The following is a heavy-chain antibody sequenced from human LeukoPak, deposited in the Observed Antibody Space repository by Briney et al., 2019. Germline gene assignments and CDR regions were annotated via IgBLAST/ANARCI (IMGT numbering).Heavy chain of an antibody. V-gene: IGHV1-69*13. J-gene: IGHJ6*02. D-gene: IGHD3-10*01. CDR3: ARSRDENYYYYGMDV. Sequence: SVKVSCKASGYTFTSYAMNWVRRAPGQGLEWMGGIIPIFGTANYAQKFQGRVTITADESTSTAYMELSSLRSEDTAVYYCARSRDENYYYYGMDVWGQGTTVTVSS. CDR1: GYTFTSYA. CDR2: IIPIFGTA.